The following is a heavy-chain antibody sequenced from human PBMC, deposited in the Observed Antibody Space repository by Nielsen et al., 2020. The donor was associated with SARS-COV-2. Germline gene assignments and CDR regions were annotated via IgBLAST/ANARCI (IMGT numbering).Heavy chain of an antibody. D-gene: IGHD5-18*01. CDR2: IIPIFGTA. Sequence: WVRQAPGQGLEWMGGIIPIFGTANYAQKFQGRVTITADKSTSTAYMELSSLRSEDTAVYYCARDWIDSYGATNWFDPWGQGTLVTVSS. CDR3: ARDWIDSYGATNWFDP. V-gene: IGHV1-69*06. J-gene: IGHJ5*02.